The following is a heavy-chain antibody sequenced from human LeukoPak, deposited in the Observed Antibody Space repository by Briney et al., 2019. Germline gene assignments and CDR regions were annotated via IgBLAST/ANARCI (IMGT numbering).Heavy chain of an antibody. J-gene: IGHJ4*02. D-gene: IGHD3-10*01. Sequence: GASVKVSCKDSGNIFNTYGFSWVRQAPGQGLEWIGWINVHKGNTNYAQKFQGRVTMIADTSTSTVYMELRSLTSDDTAVYYCAREEYLSGSYVDDWGQGTLVTVSS. CDR2: INVHKGNT. CDR1: GNIFNTYG. CDR3: AREEYLSGSYVDD. V-gene: IGHV1-18*01.